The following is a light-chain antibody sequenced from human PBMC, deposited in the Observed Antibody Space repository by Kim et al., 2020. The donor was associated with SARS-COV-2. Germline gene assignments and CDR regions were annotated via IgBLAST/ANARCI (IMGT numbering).Light chain of an antibody. CDR3: QVWDSSSDHPGV. CDR2: YDS. V-gene: IGLV3-21*04. CDR1: NIGSKS. J-gene: IGLJ3*02. Sequence: PGKTARITCGGNNIGSKSVHWYQQKPGQAPVLLIYYDSDRPSGIPERFSGSNSGNTATLTISRVEAGDEADYYCQVWDSSSDHPGVFGGGTQLTVL.